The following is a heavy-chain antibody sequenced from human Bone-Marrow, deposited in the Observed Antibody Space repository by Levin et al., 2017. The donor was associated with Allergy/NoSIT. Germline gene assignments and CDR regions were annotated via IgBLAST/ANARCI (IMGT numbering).Heavy chain of an antibody. D-gene: IGHD6-13*01. CDR2: INPKRGGT. V-gene: IGHV1-2*04. J-gene: IGHJ3*02. Sequence: VASVKVSCKASGYTFTDHYLHWVRQAPGQGLEWMGWINPKRGGTNYAQKFQDWVTMTRDTSIRTAYMELRSLKSDDSAVYYCARDLRGGTAAGPYDAFDIWGQGTMVTVSS. CDR1: GYTFTDHY. CDR3: ARDLRGGTAAGPYDAFDI.